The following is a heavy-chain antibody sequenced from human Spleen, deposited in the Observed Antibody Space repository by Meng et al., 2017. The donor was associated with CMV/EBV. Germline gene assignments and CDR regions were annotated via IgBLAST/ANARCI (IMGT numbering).Heavy chain of an antibody. CDR3: ARILGDCSSTSCHYYYGMDV. CDR2: IFSNDEK. V-gene: IGHV2-26*01. J-gene: IGHJ6*02. CDR1: GFSLSNARMG. D-gene: IGHD2-2*01. Sequence: SGPTLVKPTETLTLTCTVSGFSLSNARMGVSWIRQPPGKALEWLAHIFSNDEKSYSTSLKSRLTISKDTSKSQVVLTMTNMDPVDTATYYCARILGDCSSTSCHYYYGMDVWGQGTTVTDSS.